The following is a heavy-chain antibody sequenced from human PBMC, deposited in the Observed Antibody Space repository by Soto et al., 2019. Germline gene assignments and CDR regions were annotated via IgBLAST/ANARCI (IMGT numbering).Heavy chain of an antibody. CDR2: IYYSGST. CDR1: GGSISSYC. J-gene: IGHJ3*02. CDR3: ARVGNDYIWGSYRDAFDI. V-gene: IGHV4-59*01. D-gene: IGHD3-16*02. Sequence: PSETLSLTCTVSGGSISSYCWSWIRQPPGKGLEWIGYIYYSGSTNYNPSLKSRVTISVDTSKNQFSLKLSSVTAADTAVYYCARVGNDYIWGSYRDAFDIWGQGTMVTVSS.